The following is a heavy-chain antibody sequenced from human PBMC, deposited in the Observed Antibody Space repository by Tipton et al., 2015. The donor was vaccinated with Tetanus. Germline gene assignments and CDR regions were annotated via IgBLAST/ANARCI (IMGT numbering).Heavy chain of an antibody. Sequence: TLSLACAVYGGSFSGYYWSWIRQPPGKGLEWIGEIKHSGSTNYNPSLKSRVTISVDTSKNQFSLKLSSVTAADTAVYYCARIPPGKITIGWYFDLWGRGSLVTVSS. V-gene: IGHV4-34*09. CDR1: GGSFSGYY. CDR3: ARIPPGKITIGWYFDL. D-gene: IGHD1-14*01. CDR2: IKHSGST. J-gene: IGHJ2*01.